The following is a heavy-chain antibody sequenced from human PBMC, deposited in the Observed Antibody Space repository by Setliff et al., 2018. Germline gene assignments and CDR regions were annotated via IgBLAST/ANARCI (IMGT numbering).Heavy chain of an antibody. Sequence: SETLSLTCTVSGGSVSNSGFFWGWLRQAPGKGLEWIGNIYDSGSSNYNASLKSRPIITRDTSKNQISLKLTSVTAADTAVYYCGRGFSRIEGWGNWFDPWGQGILVTVSS. J-gene: IGHJ5*02. CDR3: GRGFSRIEGWGNWFDP. D-gene: IGHD2-15*01. CDR2: IYDSGSS. V-gene: IGHV4-39*01. CDR1: GGSVSNSGFF.